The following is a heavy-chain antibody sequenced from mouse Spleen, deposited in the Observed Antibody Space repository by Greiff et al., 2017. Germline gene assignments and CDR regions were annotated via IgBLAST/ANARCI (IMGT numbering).Heavy chain of an antibody. J-gene: IGHJ3*01. Sequence: EVQGVESGGGLVKPGGSLKLSCAASGFTFSSYAMSWVRQTPEKRLEWVATISSGGSYTYYPDSVKGRFTISRDNAKNTLYLQMSSLRSEDTAMYYCARQGLYGNYFAYWGQGTLVTVSA. CDR3: ARQGLYGNYFAY. D-gene: IGHD2-10*02. V-gene: IGHV5-9-3*01. CDR2: ISSGGSYT. CDR1: GFTFSSYA.